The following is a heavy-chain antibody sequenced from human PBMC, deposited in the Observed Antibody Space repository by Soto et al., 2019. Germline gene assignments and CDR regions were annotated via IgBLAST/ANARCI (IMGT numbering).Heavy chain of an antibody. Sequence: QLQLQESGPGLVKPSETLSLTCTVSGGSISSSSYYWGWIRQPPGKGLEWIGSIYYSGSTYSNPSLKSRVTRSVDTSKNQFSLKLSSVTAADTAVYYCARGVYYDFWSGYYTGVPPSNWFDPWGQGTLVTVSS. V-gene: IGHV4-39*01. CDR1: GGSISSSSYY. D-gene: IGHD3-3*01. J-gene: IGHJ5*02. CDR3: ARGVYYDFWSGYYTGVPPSNWFDP. CDR2: IYYSGST.